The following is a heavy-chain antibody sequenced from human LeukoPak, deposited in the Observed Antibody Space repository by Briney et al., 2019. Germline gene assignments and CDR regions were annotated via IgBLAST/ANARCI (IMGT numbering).Heavy chain of an antibody. V-gene: IGHV4-59*01. CDR1: DGSISSYY. Sequence: SETLSLTCTVSDGSISSYYWSWIRQPPGKGLEWIGYIYYSGSTNYNPSLKSRVTISVDTSKNQFSLRLSSVTAADTAVYYCARVTVGASWFDYWGQGTLVTVSS. J-gene: IGHJ4*02. D-gene: IGHD1-26*01. CDR3: ARVTVGASWFDY. CDR2: IYYSGST.